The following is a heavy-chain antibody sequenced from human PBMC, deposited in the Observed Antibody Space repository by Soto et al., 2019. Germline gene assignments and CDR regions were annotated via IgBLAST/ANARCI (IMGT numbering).Heavy chain of an antibody. CDR2: IYATGAV. J-gene: IGHJ5*02. CDR1: GAALNSGNYY. CDR3: ARLRIATNNYKWFDP. V-gene: IGHV4-31*03. Sequence: SETLSLTCSVSGAALNSGNYYWSWIRQVPGKGLEWIGHIYATGAVDYNPSLRDRITISQDTSERQFSLNLRLVTAADTAVYYCARLRIATNNYKWFDPWGQGTLVTVSS. D-gene: IGHD2-21*01.